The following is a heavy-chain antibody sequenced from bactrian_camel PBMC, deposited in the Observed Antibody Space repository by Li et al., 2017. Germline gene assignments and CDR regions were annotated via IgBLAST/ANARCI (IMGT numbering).Heavy chain of an antibody. CDR1: GRTYGKWC. D-gene: IGHD7*01. Sequence: HVQLVESGGGSVQAGGSLRLSCAASGRTYGKWCMGWFRQVPGKEREGVAAITNRGTSTFYTESVKGRFTISRDNVKNTLYLQLNSLKSEDSAMYFCAARPGGICGYSLNFSNWGQGTQVTVS. V-gene: IGHV3S1*01. CDR2: ITNRGTST. J-gene: IGHJ6*01. CDR3: AARPGGICGYSLNFSN.